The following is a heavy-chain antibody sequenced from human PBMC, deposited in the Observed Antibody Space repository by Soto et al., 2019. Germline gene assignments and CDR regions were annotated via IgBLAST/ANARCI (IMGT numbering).Heavy chain of an antibody. J-gene: IGHJ4*02. V-gene: IGHV3-21*01. D-gene: IGHD3-16*02. CDR3: ARADDYVWGSYRYSCFDY. CDR2: ISSSSSYI. CDR1: GFTFSSYS. Sequence: GGSLRLSCAASGFTFSSYSMNWVRQAPGKGLEWISSISSSSSYIYYADSVKGRFTISRDNAKNSLYLQMNSLRAEDTAVYYCARADDYVWGSYRYSCFDYWGQGTLVTVSS.